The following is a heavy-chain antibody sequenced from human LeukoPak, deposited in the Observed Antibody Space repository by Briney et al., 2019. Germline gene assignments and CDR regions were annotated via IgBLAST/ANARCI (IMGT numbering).Heavy chain of an antibody. CDR1: GYTFTSYG. J-gene: IGHJ4*02. V-gene: IGHV1-18*01. D-gene: IGHD5-12*01. CDR3: ARDDALVATGSFDY. Sequence: ASVKVSCKASGYTFTSYGINWVRQAPGQGLEWMGWISAYNGNTNYAQKLQGRVTMTTDTSTSTAYMELRSLGSDDTAAYYCARDDALVATGSFDYWGQGTLVTVSS. CDR2: ISAYNGNT.